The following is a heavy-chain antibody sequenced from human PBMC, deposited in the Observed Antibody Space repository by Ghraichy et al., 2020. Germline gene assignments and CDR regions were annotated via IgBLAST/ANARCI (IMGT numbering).Heavy chain of an antibody. D-gene: IGHD3-10*01. CDR2: TYYRSRWYS. Sequence: SQTLSLTCAISGDSVSSNNAAWNWIRQSPSRGLEWLGRTYYRSRWYSDYAPSVKGRITIKSDTSKNQFSLQLASVTPDDPAVYYCARGPGRVDPWGQGTLVTVSS. CDR1: GDSVSSNNAA. J-gene: IGHJ5*02. V-gene: IGHV6-1*01. CDR3: ARGPGRVDP.